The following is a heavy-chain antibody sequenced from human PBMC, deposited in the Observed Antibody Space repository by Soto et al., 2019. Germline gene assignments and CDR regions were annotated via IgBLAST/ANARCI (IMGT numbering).Heavy chain of an antibody. CDR3: ARETLDAFDI. V-gene: IGHV4-59*01. CDR1: GGSISSYY. CDR2: IYYSGST. J-gene: IGHJ3*02. Sequence: SETLSLTCTVSGGSISSYYWSWIRQPPGKGLEWIGYIYYSGSTNYNPSLKSRVTISVDTSKNQFSLKLSSVTAADTAVYYCARETLDAFDIWGQGTMVTVSS.